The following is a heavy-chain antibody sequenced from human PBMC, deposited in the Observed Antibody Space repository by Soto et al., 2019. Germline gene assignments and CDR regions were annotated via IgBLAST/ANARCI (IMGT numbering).Heavy chain of an antibody. D-gene: IGHD3-3*01. V-gene: IGHV3-23*01. CDR3: ATRYFWSGYDYAHAYYYYGMDV. CDR1: GFTFSSYA. J-gene: IGHJ6*02. CDR2: ISGSGGST. Sequence: GGSLRLSCAASGFTFSSYAMSWVRQAPGKGLEWVSAISGSGGSTYYADSVKGRFTISRDNSKNTLYLQMNSLRAEDTAVYYCATRYFWSGYDYAHAYYYYGMDVWGQGTTVTVSS.